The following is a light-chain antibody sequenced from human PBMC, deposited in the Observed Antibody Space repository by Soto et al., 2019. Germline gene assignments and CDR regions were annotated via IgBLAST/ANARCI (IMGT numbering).Light chain of an antibody. CDR1: SSNIGAGYD. J-gene: IGLJ2*01. Sequence: QSVLTQPPSVSGAPGQRVTISCTGSSSNIGAGYDVHWYQQLPVTAPKLLISGNSNRPSGVPDRFSGSKSGTSASLAITGLQAEDEADYYCQSYDSSLSGLLFGGGTKLTVL. V-gene: IGLV1-40*01. CDR3: QSYDSSLSGLL. CDR2: GNS.